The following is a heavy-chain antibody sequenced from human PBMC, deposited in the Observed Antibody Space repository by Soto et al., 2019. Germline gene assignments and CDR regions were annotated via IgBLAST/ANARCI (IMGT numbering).Heavy chain of an antibody. D-gene: IGHD2-15*01. V-gene: IGHV1-18*04. Sequence: VQVSCKTSCLTLTSYYRHLMQQAPGQGLEWMGRISANNGKAHFPQQFQGRVTMTTDTATTTAHMELRSLTFGDTGVYYCAILRTYGATWYYFDNWGQGTQVTVSS. J-gene: IGHJ4*02. CDR3: AILRTYGATWYYFDN. CDR2: ISANNGKA. CDR1: CLTLTSYY.